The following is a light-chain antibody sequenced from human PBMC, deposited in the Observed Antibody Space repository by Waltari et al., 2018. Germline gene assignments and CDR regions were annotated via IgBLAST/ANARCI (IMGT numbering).Light chain of an antibody. J-gene: IGLJ2*01. CDR1: SSDVGGYNF. CDR3: SSYAGSMTLV. Sequence: QSALTQPPSASGSPGQSVTIPCTGTSSDVGGYNFSSWYQQHPGKAPKLMIYEVSERPSGVPDRFSGSKSGNTASLTVSGLQTEDESDYYCSSYAGSMTLVFGGGTKLTVL. V-gene: IGLV2-8*01. CDR2: EVS.